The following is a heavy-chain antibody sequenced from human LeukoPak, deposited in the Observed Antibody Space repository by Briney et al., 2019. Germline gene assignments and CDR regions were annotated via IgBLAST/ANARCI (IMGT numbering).Heavy chain of an antibody. Sequence: PSETLSLTCTVSGGSISSSSYYWGWIRQPPGKGLEWIGSIYYSGSTYYNPSLKSRVTISVDTSKNQFSLKLSSVTAADTAVYYCARDRCSSTSCYTHYFDYWGQGTLVTVSS. CDR2: IYYSGST. CDR1: GGSISSSSYY. J-gene: IGHJ4*02. D-gene: IGHD2-2*02. V-gene: IGHV4-39*02. CDR3: ARDRCSSTSCYTHYFDY.